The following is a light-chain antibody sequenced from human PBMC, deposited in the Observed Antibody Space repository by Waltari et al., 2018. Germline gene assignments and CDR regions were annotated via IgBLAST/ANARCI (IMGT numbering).Light chain of an antibody. Sequence: QSPSFLSASVGDRVTITCRASQGISSYLAWYQQKPGKAPKLLIYTASTLQSGVPSRFSGSGSGTEFTLTISSLQPEDFATYYCQHLNSYPVTFGQGTKLEIK. CDR3: QHLNSYPVT. CDR1: QGISSY. V-gene: IGKV1-9*01. J-gene: IGKJ2*01. CDR2: TAS.